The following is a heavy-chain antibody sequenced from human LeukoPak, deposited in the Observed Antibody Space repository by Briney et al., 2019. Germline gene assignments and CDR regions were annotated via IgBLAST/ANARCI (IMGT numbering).Heavy chain of an antibody. CDR3: THLYDFWSGRNWFDP. Sequence: GASVKVSCKASGGTFTSYTISWVRQAPGQGLEWMGGIIPLFGTVKYAQKFQGRVTITTDESTSTAYMELSSLRSEDTAMYYCTHLYDFWSGRNWFDPWGQGTLVTVSS. CDR2: IIPLFGTV. D-gene: IGHD3-3*01. J-gene: IGHJ5*02. V-gene: IGHV1-69*05. CDR1: GGTFTSYT.